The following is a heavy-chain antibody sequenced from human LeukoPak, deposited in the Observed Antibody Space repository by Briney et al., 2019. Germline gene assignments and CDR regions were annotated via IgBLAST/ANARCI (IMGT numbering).Heavy chain of an antibody. Sequence: SETLSLTCTVSGASISNDDYYWSWLRQPPGKGLEWIGYIYHTGSSYYNASLKSRVTISVDRSKNQFSLKLNSVTAADTAVYYCVRDGPSIGVAGTWGQGTLVTVSS. D-gene: IGHD6-19*01. CDR1: GASISNDDYY. V-gene: IGHV4-30-2*01. CDR3: VRDGPSIGVAGT. J-gene: IGHJ5*02. CDR2: IYHTGSS.